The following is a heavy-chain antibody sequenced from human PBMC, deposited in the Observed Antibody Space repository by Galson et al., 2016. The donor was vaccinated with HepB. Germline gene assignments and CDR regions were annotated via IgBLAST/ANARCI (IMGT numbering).Heavy chain of an antibody. CDR2: MSYGGST. CDR1: GASISSSTYY. J-gene: IGHJ4*02. V-gene: IGHV4-39*01. Sequence: SETLSLTCTVSGASISSSTYYWGWIRQPPGKGLEWLGSMSYGGSTYYNLSLKSRVTISVGTSKNQFSLRLISVTAADTAVYHCARLLYYYDTSGIYYFDYWGQGTLVTVSS. CDR3: ARLLYYYDTSGIYYFDY. D-gene: IGHD3-22*01.